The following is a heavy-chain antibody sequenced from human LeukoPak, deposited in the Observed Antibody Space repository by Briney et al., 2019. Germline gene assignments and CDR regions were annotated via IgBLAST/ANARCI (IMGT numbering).Heavy chain of an antibody. V-gene: IGHV4-59*01. CDR3: ARVYYDGSGYNFDY. J-gene: IGHJ4*02. D-gene: IGHD3-22*01. Sequence: SETLSLTCTVSGDSLSSYYWSWIRQPPGKGLEWIGYIYYSGSTNYNPSLKSRVTISVDTSKSQFSLKLGSVTAADTAVYYCARVYYDGSGYNFDYWGQGTLVTVST. CDR1: GDSLSSYY. CDR2: IYYSGST.